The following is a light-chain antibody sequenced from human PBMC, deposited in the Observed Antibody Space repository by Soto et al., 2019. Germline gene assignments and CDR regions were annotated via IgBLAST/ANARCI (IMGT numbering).Light chain of an antibody. V-gene: IGKV1-5*01. J-gene: IGKJ1*01. CDR1: KGIIRW. CDR3: QQYNSYSPRT. Sequence: DIQMTKSPSTRSASVGARVSITCGASKGIIRWLAWYQQKPGKAPKLLIYDASSLQSGAPSRFSGSGSGTEFTLTISSLQPDDFATYYCQQYNSYSPRTFGQGTKVEIK. CDR2: DAS.